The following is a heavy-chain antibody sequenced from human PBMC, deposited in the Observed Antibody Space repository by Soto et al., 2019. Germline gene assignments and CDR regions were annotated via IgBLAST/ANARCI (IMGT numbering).Heavy chain of an antibody. CDR1: GFTFSSYS. J-gene: IGHJ6*03. Sequence: GGSLRLSCAASGFTFSSYSMNWVRQAPGKGLEWVSSISSSSSYIYYADSVKGRFTISRDNAKNSLYLQMNSLRAEDTAVYYCARSGYGDYANYYYYYMDVWGKGTTVTVSS. CDR3: ARSGYGDYANYYYYYMDV. V-gene: IGHV3-21*01. CDR2: ISSSSSYI. D-gene: IGHD4-17*01.